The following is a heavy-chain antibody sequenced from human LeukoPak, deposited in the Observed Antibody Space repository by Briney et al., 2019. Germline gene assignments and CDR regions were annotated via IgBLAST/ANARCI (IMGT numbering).Heavy chain of an antibody. CDR1: GDSVSSDRVA. CDR2: TWFMSRWKT. V-gene: IGHV6-1*01. CDR3: ARAGHVSHCFDP. J-gene: IGHJ5*02. Sequence: QTLSLTCAISGDSVSSDRVAWIWITQSPSGGLEGLGRTWFMSRWKTEYAVSVQGRATLNADTSKNPCSLHLNSVPPEDTAVYYCARAGHVSHCFDPWGQGALVTVSS. D-gene: IGHD3-16*01.